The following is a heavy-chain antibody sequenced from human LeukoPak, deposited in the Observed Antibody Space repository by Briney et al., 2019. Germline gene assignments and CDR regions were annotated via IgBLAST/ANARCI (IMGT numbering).Heavy chain of an antibody. Sequence: GGSLRLSCAASGFTFDDYTMHWVRQAPGKGLEWVSLISWDGGSTYYADSVKGRFTISRENAKNSLYFQMNSLRAGDTAVYYCARERISTRGYDALDIWGQGTMVTVSS. J-gene: IGHJ3*02. CDR1: GFTFDDYT. D-gene: IGHD5-18*01. V-gene: IGHV3-43*01. CDR2: ISWDGGST. CDR3: ARERISTRGYDALDI.